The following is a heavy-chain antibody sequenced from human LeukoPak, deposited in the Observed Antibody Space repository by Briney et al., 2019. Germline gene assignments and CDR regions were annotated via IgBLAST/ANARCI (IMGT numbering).Heavy chain of an antibody. CDR1: GFTFSSYG. CDR3: AREGPTGPWEYFDL. J-gene: IGHJ2*01. D-gene: IGHD1-14*01. CDR2: IRYGGSDK. Sequence: PGGSLRLSCAASGFTFSSYGMHWVRQAPGKGLEGVAFIRYGGSDKYYADSVKGRFTISRDNSKDTVYLQMNSLRVEDTAVYYCAREGPTGPWEYFDLWGRGTLVTVSS. V-gene: IGHV3-30*02.